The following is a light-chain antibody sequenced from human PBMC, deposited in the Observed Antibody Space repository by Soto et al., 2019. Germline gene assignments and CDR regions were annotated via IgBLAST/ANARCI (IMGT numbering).Light chain of an antibody. Sequence: IQMTQSPSSLSASVGDRVTLTCQASHDMNNYLIWYQQKAGRAPKLVIYDASSLRAGVSSRFSGSGSGTQFTLTITSLQPEDIATYYCQQFDSVPCTFGQGTKLEI. J-gene: IGKJ2*02. CDR1: HDMNNY. V-gene: IGKV1-33*01. CDR3: QQFDSVPCT. CDR2: DAS.